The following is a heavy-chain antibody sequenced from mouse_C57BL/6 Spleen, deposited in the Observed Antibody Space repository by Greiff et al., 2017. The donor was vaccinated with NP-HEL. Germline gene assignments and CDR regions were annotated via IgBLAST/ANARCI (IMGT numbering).Heavy chain of an antibody. J-gene: IGHJ2*01. Sequence: EVMLVESGGDLVKPGGSLKLSCAASGFTFSSYGMPWVRQTPDKRLEWVATISSGGSYTYYPDSVKGRFTISRDNAKNTLYLQMSSLKSEDTAMYYCARTDTLDYWGQGTTLTVSS. CDR1: GFTFSSYG. CDR2: ISSGGSYT. CDR3: ARTDTLDY. V-gene: IGHV5-6*01.